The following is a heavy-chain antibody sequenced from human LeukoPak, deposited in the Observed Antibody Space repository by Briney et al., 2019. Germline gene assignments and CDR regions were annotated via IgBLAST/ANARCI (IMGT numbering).Heavy chain of an antibody. CDR3: AIVYYDSSGYQAYYFDY. CDR1: GFTFSSYG. D-gene: IGHD3-22*01. V-gene: IGHV3-23*01. J-gene: IGHJ4*02. CDR2: ISGSGGST. Sequence: GGSLRLSCAASGFTFSSYGMSWVRQAPGKGLEWVSAISGSGGSTYYADSVKGRFTISRDNSKNTLYLQMNSLRAEDTAVYYCAIVYYDSSGYQAYYFDYWGQGTLVTVSS.